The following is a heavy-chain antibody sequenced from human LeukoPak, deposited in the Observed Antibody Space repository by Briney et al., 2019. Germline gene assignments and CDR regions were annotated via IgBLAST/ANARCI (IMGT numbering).Heavy chain of an antibody. V-gene: IGHV4-59*11. J-gene: IGHJ4*02. CDR1: GGSISSHY. Sequence: SETLSLTCTVSGGSISSHYWSWVRQPPGKGLEWIGYIYYSGSTNYNPSLKSRVTLSVDTSKNQFSLKLSSVTAADTAVYYCARGFGYFDYWGQGTLVTVSS. CDR3: ARGFGYFDY. CDR2: IYYSGST. D-gene: IGHD3-10*01.